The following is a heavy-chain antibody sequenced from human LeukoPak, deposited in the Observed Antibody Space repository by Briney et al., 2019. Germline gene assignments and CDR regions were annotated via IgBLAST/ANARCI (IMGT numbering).Heavy chain of an antibody. D-gene: IGHD1-7*01. CDR2: ISGSGGST. Sequence: GGSLRLSCAASGFSFSSYAMSWVRQAPGKGLEWVSAISGSGGSTYYADFVKSRFTISRDNSKNTLYLQMNSLRAEDTAVYYCAKDYDWNYDFWGQGTLVTVSS. V-gene: IGHV3-23*01. CDR1: GFSFSSYA. J-gene: IGHJ4*02. CDR3: AKDYDWNYDF.